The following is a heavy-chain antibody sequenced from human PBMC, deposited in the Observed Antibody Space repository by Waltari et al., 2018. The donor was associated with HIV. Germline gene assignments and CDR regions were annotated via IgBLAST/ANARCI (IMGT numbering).Heavy chain of an antibody. CDR3: ARGNSSGRWAFDI. CDR2: ISSRSSTI. D-gene: IGHD6-19*01. V-gene: IGHV3-48*04. J-gene: IGHJ3*02. CDR1: GFTFSSYS. Sequence: EVQLVESGGGLVQPGGSLRLSCAGSGFTFSSYSLNWVPQPPGKGLEWVSYISSRSSTIYYADSVKGRFTISRDNAKNSLYLQMNSLRAEDTAVYYCARGNSSGRWAFDIWGRGTMVTVSS.